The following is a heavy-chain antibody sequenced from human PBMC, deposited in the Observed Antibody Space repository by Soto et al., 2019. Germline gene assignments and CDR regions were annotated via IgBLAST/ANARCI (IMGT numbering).Heavy chain of an antibody. D-gene: IGHD3-22*01. CDR1: GFTVSSNY. CDR2: IYSGGST. J-gene: IGHJ6*02. V-gene: IGHV3-53*01. CDR3: ARKMIDGNYYYGMDV. Sequence: GGSLRLSCAASGFTVSSNYMSWVRQAPGKGLEWVSVIYSGGSTYYADYVKGRFTISRDNSKNTLYLQMNSLRAEDTAVYYCARKMIDGNYYYGMDVWGQGTTVTVSS.